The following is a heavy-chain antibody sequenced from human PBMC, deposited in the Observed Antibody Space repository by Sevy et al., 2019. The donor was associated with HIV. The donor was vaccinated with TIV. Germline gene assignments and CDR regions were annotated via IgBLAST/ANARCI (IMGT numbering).Heavy chain of an antibody. J-gene: IGHJ4*02. D-gene: IGHD6-19*01. CDR2: IWYDGSNK. CDR3: ARESIAVAGIGYYFKY. V-gene: IGHV3-33*01. Sequence: GGSLRLSCAASGFSFSGYGMHWVRQAPGKGLEWVAVIWYDGSNKEYADSVKARFTISRDNSKNTLYLQMNSLRAEDTTVYDCARESIAVAGIGYYFKYWGQGTLVTVSS. CDR1: GFSFSGYG.